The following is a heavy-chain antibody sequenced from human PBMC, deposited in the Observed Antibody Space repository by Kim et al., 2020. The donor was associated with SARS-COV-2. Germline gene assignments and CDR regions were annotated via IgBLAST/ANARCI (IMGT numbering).Heavy chain of an antibody. CDR2: INHSGST. J-gene: IGHJ2*01. D-gene: IGHD2-15*01. CDR1: GGSFSGYY. V-gene: IGHV4-34*01. Sequence: SETLSLTCAVYGGSFSGYYWSWIRQPPGKGLEWIGEINHSGSTNYNPSLKSRVTISVDTSKNQFSLKLSSVTAADTAVYYCARDRYCSGGSCYKWYFDL. CDR3: ARDRYCSGGSCYKWYFDL.